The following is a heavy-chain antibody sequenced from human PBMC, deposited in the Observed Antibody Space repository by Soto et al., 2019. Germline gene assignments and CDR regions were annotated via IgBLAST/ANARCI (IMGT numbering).Heavy chain of an antibody. CDR3: ARDRVMIVVVPGPGYFDY. CDR1: GFTFSSYA. Sequence: QVQLVESGGGVVQPGMSLRLSCAASGFTFSSYAMHCVRQAPGKALEWVAVISYAGSNKYYADSVKGRFNISRDNSKNRLYLQMNSLRDEDTAVYYCARDRVMIVVVPGPGYFDYWGQGTLVTVSS. D-gene: IGHD3-22*01. V-gene: IGHV3-30*14. J-gene: IGHJ4*02. CDR2: ISYAGSNK.